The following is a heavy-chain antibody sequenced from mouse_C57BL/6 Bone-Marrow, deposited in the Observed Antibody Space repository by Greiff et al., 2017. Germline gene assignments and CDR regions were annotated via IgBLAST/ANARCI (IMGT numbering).Heavy chain of an antibody. V-gene: IGHV1-64*01. CDR1: GYTFTSYW. J-gene: IGHJ3*01. D-gene: IGHD1-1*01. Sequence: VQLQQSGAELVKPGASVKLSCKASGYTFTSYWMHWVKQRPGQGLEWIGMIHPNSGSTNYNEKFKSKATLTVDKSSSTAYMQLSSLTSEDSAVYYCARHYGSSYEAWFAYWGQGTLVTVSA. CDR2: IHPNSGST. CDR3: ARHYGSSYEAWFAY.